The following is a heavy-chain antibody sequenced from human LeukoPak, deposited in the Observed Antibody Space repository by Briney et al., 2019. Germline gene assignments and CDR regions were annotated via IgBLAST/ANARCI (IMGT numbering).Heavy chain of an antibody. Sequence: SETLSLTCTVSGGSISSSSYYWGWIRQPPGKGLEWIGSIYYSGSTYYNPSLKSRVTISVDTSKNQFSLKLSSVTAADTAVYYCARAGGVKTAALDLDYWGQGTLVTVSS. V-gene: IGHV4-39*01. D-gene: IGHD6-25*01. CDR2: IYYSGST. J-gene: IGHJ4*02. CDR3: ARAGGVKTAALDLDY. CDR1: GGSISSSSYY.